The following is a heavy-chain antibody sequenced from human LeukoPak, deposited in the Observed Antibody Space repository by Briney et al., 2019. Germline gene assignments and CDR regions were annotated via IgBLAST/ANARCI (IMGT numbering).Heavy chain of an antibody. Sequence: ASVKVSCKASGYTFTGYYMHWVRQAPGQGLEWMGWINPNSGGTNYAQKFQGRVTMTRDTPISTAYMELSRLRSDDTAVYYCAREPNWNDGAFDIWGQGTMVTVSS. CDR3: AREPNWNDGAFDI. CDR2: INPNSGGT. V-gene: IGHV1-2*02. CDR1: GYTFTGYY. J-gene: IGHJ3*02. D-gene: IGHD1-1*01.